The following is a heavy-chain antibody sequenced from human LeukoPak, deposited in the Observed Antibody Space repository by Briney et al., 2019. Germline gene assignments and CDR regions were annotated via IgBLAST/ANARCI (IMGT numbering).Heavy chain of an antibody. V-gene: IGHV3-33*08. Sequence: GGSLRLSCVASGFPFSSYWMTWVRQAPGKGLEWVAVIWYDGSNKYYADSVKGRFTISRDNSKNTLYLQMNSLRAEDTAVYYCARGNMVRGVIITPRKYYFDYWGQGTLVTVSS. CDR3: ARGNMVRGVIITPRKYYFDY. J-gene: IGHJ4*02. D-gene: IGHD3-10*01. CDR2: IWYDGSNK. CDR1: GFPFSSYW.